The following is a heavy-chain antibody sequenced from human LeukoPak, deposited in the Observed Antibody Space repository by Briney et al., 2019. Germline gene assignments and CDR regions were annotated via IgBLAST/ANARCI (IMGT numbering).Heavy chain of an antibody. D-gene: IGHD3-22*01. V-gene: IGHV3-30*02. CDR2: IRYDGSNK. CDR3: AKDGNYYDSSGYGDY. CDR1: GFTFSSYG. J-gene: IGHJ4*02. Sequence: GGSLRLSCAASGFTFSSYGMHWVRQAPGTGLEWVAFIRYDGSNKYYADSVKGRFTISRDNSKNTLYLQMNSLRAEDTAVYYCAKDGNYYDSSGYGDYWGQGTLVTVSS.